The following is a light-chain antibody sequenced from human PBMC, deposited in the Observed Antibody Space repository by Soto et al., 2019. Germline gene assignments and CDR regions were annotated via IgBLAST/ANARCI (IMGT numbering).Light chain of an antibody. CDR3: QRSYSNPYT. V-gene: IGKV1-39*01. Sequence: DIQMTQSPSSLSASVGDRVTITCRASQSISSYLNWYRQKPGEAPELLIYFAATLQSGVPSRFSASGSGTDFTLTINNLQPEDFATYFCQRSYSNPYTFGRGTKVDIK. J-gene: IGKJ2*01. CDR1: QSISSY. CDR2: FAA.